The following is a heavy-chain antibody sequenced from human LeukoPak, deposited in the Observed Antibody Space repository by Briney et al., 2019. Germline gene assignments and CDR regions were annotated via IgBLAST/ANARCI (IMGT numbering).Heavy chain of an antibody. D-gene: IGHD5-12*01. CDR3: ARGFSGYDGAFDI. CDR2: IYHSGST. Sequence: SETLSLTCTVSGGSISSYYWSWIRQPPGKGLEWIGYIYHSGSTNYNPSLKGRVTISVDTSKNQFSLKLSSVTAADTAVYYCARGFSGYDGAFDIWGQGTMVTVSS. CDR1: GGSISSYY. V-gene: IGHV4-59*01. J-gene: IGHJ3*02.